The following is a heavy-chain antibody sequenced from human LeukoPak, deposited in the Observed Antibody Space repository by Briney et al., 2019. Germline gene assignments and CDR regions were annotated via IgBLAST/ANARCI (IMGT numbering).Heavy chain of an antibody. CDR2: IYHNGNT. V-gene: IGHV4-38-2*01. D-gene: IGHD5-18*01. CDR3: ARVIYNYGDSDY. CDR1: GYSISSGYY. Sequence: SETLSLTCAVSGYSISSGYYWGWIRQPPGKGLEWIGTIYHNGNTYYNPSLKSRVTISVDTSKNQFSLKLSSVTAADTAVYYCARVIYNYGDSDYWGQGTLVTVSS. J-gene: IGHJ4*02.